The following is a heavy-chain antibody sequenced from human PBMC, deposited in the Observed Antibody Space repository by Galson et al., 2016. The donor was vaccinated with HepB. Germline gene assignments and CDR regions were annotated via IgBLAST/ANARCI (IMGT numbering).Heavy chain of an antibody. V-gene: IGHV4-59*01. J-gene: IGHJ4*02. D-gene: IGHD6-13*01. CDR3: TTTTTPWYIN. CDR2: IYYSETT. CDR1: GGSITDAY. Sequence: ETLSLTCTVSGGSITDAYWTWIRQPPGKGPEWIGYIYYSETTKYNPSLNSRVTISADTSKNQFSLSLRSVTAADTAVYYCTTTTTPWYINWGQGTLVTVSS.